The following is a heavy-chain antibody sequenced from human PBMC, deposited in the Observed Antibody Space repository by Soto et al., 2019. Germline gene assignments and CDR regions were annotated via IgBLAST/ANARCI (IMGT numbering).Heavy chain of an antibody. V-gene: IGHV3-21*01. CDR3: ARDYDFWSGDYYYGMDV. CDR2: ISSSSSYI. CDR1: GFTFSSYS. Sequence: GESLKISCAASGFTFSSYSMNWVRQAPGKGLEWVSSISSSSSYIYYADSVKGRFTISRDNAKNSLYLQMNSLRAEDTAVYYCARDYDFWSGDYYYGMDVWGQGTTVTVSS. D-gene: IGHD3-3*01. J-gene: IGHJ6*02.